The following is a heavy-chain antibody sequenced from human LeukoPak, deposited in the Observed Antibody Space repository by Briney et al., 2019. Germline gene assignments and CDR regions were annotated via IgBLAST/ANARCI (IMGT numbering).Heavy chain of an antibody. CDR3: ARDLGHCSGGSCYFAYGMDV. Sequence: ASVKVSCKASGYTFTGYYMHWVRQAPGQGLEWMGWINPNSGGTNYAQKFQGRVTMTRDTSISTAYMELSRLGSDDTAVYYCARDLGHCSGGSCYFAYGMDVWGQGTTVTVSS. V-gene: IGHV1-2*02. CDR2: INPNSGGT. D-gene: IGHD2-15*01. J-gene: IGHJ6*02. CDR1: GYTFTGYY.